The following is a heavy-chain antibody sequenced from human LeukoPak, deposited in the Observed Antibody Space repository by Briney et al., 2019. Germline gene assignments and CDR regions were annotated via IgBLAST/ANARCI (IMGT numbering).Heavy chain of an antibody. CDR2: IYSGGST. V-gene: IGHV3-66*01. D-gene: IGHD3-10*01. CDR3: ARDSRITMVRGAPFDYYYGMDV. Sequence: PGGSLRLSCAASGFTFSDYYMNWIRQAPGKGLEWVSVIYSGGSTYYADSVKGRFTISRDNSKNTLYLQMNSLRAEDTAVYYCARDSRITMVRGAPFDYYYGMDVWGQGTTVTVSS. J-gene: IGHJ6*02. CDR1: GFTFSDYY.